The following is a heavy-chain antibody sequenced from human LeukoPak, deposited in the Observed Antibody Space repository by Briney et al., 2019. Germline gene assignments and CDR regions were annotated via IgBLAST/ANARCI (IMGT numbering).Heavy chain of an antibody. CDR1: GFIFSSYG. J-gene: IGHJ5*02. CDR2: IRYDGSKK. CDR3: ARDRGWLNWFDP. Sequence: GGSLRLSCAASGFIFSSYGMHWVRQAPGKGLEWVAFIRYDGSKKYYADSVKGRFTISRDNAKNSLYLQMNSLRAEDTAVYYCARDRGWLNWFDPWGQGTLVTVSS. D-gene: IGHD5-12*01. V-gene: IGHV3-30*02.